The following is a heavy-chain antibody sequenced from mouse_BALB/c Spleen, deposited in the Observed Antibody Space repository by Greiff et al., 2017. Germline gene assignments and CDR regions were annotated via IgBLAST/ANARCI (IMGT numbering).Heavy chain of an antibody. D-gene: IGHD1-1*01. CDR1: GDSITSGY. V-gene: IGHV3-8*02. CDR3: ARRLYGSSSNFDY. Sequence: EVKVVESGPSLVKPSQTLSLTCSVTGDSITSGYWNWIRKFPGNKLEYMGYISYSGSTYYNPSLKSRISITRDTSKNQYYLQLNSVTTEDTAAYYCARRLYGSSSNFDYWGQGTTLTVSS. CDR2: ISYSGST. J-gene: IGHJ2*01.